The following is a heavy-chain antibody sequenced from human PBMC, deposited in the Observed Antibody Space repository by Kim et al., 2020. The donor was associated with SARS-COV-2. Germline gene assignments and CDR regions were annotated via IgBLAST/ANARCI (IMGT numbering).Heavy chain of an antibody. J-gene: IGHJ6*02. V-gene: IGHV4-4*07. CDR2: T. Sequence: TNYNPSLKSRVTMSVDTSKNQFSLKLRSVTAADTAVYYCARDLRNGMDVWGQGTTVTVSS. CDR3: ARDLRNGMDV.